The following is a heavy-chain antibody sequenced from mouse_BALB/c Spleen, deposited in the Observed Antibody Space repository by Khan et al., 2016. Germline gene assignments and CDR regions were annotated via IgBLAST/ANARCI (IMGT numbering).Heavy chain of an antibody. CDR1: GFSLTNSG. CDR3: ARDGQDYDAWFAS. CDR2: IWPGGST. J-gene: IGHJ3*01. Sequence: VQLQESGPGLVAPSQSLSITCTVSGFSLTNSGVHWIRQPPGKGLEWLGVIWPGGSTDYNSALMSRLSITKDNSQNQVFLKMISLQTDDTAMYYCARDGQDYDAWFASWGQGTLVIVSA. V-gene: IGHV2-9*02. D-gene: IGHD2-4*01.